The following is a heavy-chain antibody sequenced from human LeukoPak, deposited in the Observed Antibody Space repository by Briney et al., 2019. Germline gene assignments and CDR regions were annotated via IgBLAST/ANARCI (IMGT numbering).Heavy chain of an antibody. Sequence: PSETLSLTCAVSGGSISSSNWWRWVRQPPGKGLEGIGEIYHSRSTNYNPSLKSRVTISVDKSNNQFSLKLSSVTAADTAVYYCARTVRIAVAGGNYFYYHMDVWGKGTTVTISS. CDR2: IYHSRST. CDR3: ARTVRIAVAGGNYFYYHMDV. D-gene: IGHD6-19*01. CDR1: GGSISSSNW. J-gene: IGHJ6*03. V-gene: IGHV4-4*02.